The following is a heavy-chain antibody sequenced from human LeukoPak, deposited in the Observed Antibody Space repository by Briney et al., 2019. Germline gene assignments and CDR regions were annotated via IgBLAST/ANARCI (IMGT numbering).Heavy chain of an antibody. D-gene: IGHD3-22*01. V-gene: IGHV3-21*01. CDR1: GFTFSSYS. Sequence: GGSLRLSCAASGFTFSSYSMNWVRQAPGKGLEWVSSISSSSYIYYADSVKGRFTISRDKAKNSLYLQMNSLRAEDTAVYYYARAAGDSSGYYHESYYFDYWGQGTLLTFSS. J-gene: IGHJ4*02. CDR2: ISSSSYI. CDR3: ARAAGDSSGYYHESYYFDY.